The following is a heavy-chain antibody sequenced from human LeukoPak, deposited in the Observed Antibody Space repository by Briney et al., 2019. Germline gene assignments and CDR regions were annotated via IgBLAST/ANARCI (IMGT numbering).Heavy chain of an antibody. J-gene: IGHJ4*01. CDR2: INHSGST. CDR3: ARAKVWYDYVWGSYRYTHPYYFDY. V-gene: IGHV4-34*01. CDR1: GGSFSGYY. D-gene: IGHD3-16*02. Sequence: PSETLSLTCAVYGGSFSGYYWSWIRQPPGKGLEWIGEINHSGSTNYNPSLKSRVTISVDTSKNQFSLKLSSVPAADTAVYYGARAKVWYDYVWGSYRYTHPYYFDYWGQGTLVTVSS.